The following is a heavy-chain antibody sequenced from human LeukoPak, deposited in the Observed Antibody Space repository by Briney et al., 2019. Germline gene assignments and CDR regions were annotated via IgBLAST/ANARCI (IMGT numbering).Heavy chain of an antibody. CDR2: IYYSVSP. CDR1: GXXIXSSSYX. V-gene: IGHV4-39*07. D-gene: IGHD3-10*01. CDR3: ARNNMVRIGIDY. J-gene: IGHJ4*02. Sequence: XPXTXXGXXIXSSSYXWGGIRQPPGKGLVLIVIIYYSVSPYYTPSLNSPVTISVDTSKNQFSLKLTSVTAADTAVYYCARNNMVRIGIDYWGQGTLVTVSS.